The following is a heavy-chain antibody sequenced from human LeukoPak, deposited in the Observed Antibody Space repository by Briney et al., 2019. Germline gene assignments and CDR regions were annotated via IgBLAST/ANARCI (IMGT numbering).Heavy chain of an antibody. CDR2: IYYSGST. CDR1: GGSISSYY. CDR3: ARDQSCSGGGCYPGYYFDY. D-gene: IGHD2-15*01. J-gene: IGHJ4*02. V-gene: IGHV4-59*01. Sequence: KPSETLSLTCTVSGGSISSYYWSWIRQPPGKGLEWIGYIYYSGSTNYNPSLKSRVTISVDTSKNQFSLKLSSVTAADTAVYYCARDQSCSGGGCYPGYYFDYWGQGTLVTVSS.